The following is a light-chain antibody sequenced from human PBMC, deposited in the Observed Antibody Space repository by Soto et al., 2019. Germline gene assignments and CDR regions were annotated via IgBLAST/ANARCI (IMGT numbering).Light chain of an antibody. J-gene: IGLJ1*01. V-gene: IGLV2-14*01. CDR2: EVS. CDR3: SSYTSSSTPFCV. CDR1: SSDAGGYNY. Sequence: QSALTQPASVSGSPGQSITISCTGTSSDAGGYNYVSWYQQHPGKAPNLMIYEVSNRPSGVSNRFSGSKSGNTAFLTISGLQAEDEADYYCSSYTSSSTPFCVFGTGTKVTVL.